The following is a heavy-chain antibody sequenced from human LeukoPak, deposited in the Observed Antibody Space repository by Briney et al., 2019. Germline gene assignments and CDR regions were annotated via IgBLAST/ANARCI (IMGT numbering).Heavy chain of an antibody. V-gene: IGHV3-23*01. D-gene: IGHD3-3*01. J-gene: IGHJ4*02. CDR3: AKDGDFWSGTYFDY. CDR2: ISGSGGST. Sequence: GGSLRLSCAASGLTFSSYAMSWVRQAPGKGLEWVSAISGSGGSTYYADSVKGRFTISRDNSKNTLYLQMNSLRAEDTAVYYCAKDGDFWSGTYFDYWGQGTLVTVSS. CDR1: GLTFSSYA.